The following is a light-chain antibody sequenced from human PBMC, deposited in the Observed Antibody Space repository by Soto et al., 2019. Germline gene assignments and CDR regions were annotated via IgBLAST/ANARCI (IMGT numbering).Light chain of an antibody. V-gene: IGKV3-15*01. CDR2: RAS. J-gene: IGKJ1*01. CDR3: QQYVRSPWT. Sequence: IVMTQSPATLSVSPGERATLSCRASQNIYSNVAWYQQRPGQAPRLLIYRASTRATGIPARFSGSGSGTEFTLTISSLQSEDFTVDYCQQYVRSPWTFGQGTKG. CDR1: QNIYSN.